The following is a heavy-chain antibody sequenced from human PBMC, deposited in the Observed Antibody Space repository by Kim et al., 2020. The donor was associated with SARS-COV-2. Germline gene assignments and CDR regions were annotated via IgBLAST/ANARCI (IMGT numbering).Heavy chain of an antibody. Sequence: ADSVKGRFTISRDNSKNTLYLQMNSLRAEDTAVYYCATQTTSHGENAFDIWGQGTMVTVSS. D-gene: IGHD4-17*01. CDR3: ATQTTSHGENAFDI. J-gene: IGHJ3*02. V-gene: IGHV3-30*07.